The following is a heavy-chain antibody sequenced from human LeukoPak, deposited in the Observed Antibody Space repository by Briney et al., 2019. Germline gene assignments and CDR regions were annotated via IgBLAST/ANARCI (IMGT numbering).Heavy chain of an antibody. V-gene: IGHV4-30-4*01. CDR1: GGSISSGDYY. J-gene: IGHJ5*02. Sequence: SQTLSLTCTVSGGSISSGDYYWSWIRQPPGKGLEWIGYIYYSGTTYYNPSLKSRVSISVDTSKNQFSLKLSSVTAADTAVYYWAREGLTPPWFDPGARGPLLIVSS. CDR3: AREGLTPPWFDP. D-gene: IGHD3-9*01. CDR2: IYYSGTT.